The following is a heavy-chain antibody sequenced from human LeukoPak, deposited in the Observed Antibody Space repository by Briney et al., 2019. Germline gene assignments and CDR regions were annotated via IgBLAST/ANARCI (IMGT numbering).Heavy chain of an antibody. CDR2: GSAYGDTS. J-gene: IGHJ4*02. V-gene: IGHV3-23*01. D-gene: IGHD3-22*01. CDR3: VKNFWPARDGGVYYSPFEY. Sequence: AGSLRLSCAASGFTFSNYAMNWVRNAPGQGLELVSGGSAYGDTSYYVDSLRGRFTIFRVNSKNSVFLQMNSLIDADTAVCYCVKNFWPARDGGVYYSPFEYWGEGTLVTVSS. CDR1: GFTFSNYA.